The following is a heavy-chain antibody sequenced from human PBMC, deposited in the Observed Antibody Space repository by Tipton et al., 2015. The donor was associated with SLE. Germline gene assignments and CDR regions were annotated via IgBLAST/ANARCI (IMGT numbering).Heavy chain of an antibody. V-gene: IGHV4-59*12. J-gene: IGHJ3*02. CDR3: ARDRTYYDSSGYLDAFDI. CDR1: GGSISSYY. CDR2: IYYSGST. D-gene: IGHD3-22*01. Sequence: TLSLTCTVSGGSISSYYWSWIRQPPGKGLEWIGYIYYSGSTNYNPSLKSRVTISVDTSKNQFSLKLSSVTAADTAVYYCARDRTYYDSSGYLDAFDIWGQGTMVTVSS.